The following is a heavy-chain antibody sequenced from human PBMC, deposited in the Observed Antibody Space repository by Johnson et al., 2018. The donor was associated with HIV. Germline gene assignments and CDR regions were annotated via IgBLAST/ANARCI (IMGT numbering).Heavy chain of an antibody. D-gene: IGHD3-22*01. CDR2: MWYDGSNK. Sequence: QVQLVESGGGVVQPGRSLRLSCAASGFTFSTYGMHWVRQAPGKGLEWVAVMWYDGSNKYYADSVKGRFTISRDNAKNSLYLQMNSLRAEDTAVYFCVRVTKYYFDSSVDAVDIWGQGTVVTVSS. V-gene: IGHV3-33*01. CDR3: VRVTKYYFDSSVDAVDI. CDR1: GFTFSTYG. J-gene: IGHJ3*02.